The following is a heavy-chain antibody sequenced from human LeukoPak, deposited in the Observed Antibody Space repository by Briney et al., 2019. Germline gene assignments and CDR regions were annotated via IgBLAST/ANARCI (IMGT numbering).Heavy chain of an antibody. D-gene: IGHD4-17*01. Sequence: SETLSLTCTVSGGSISSGDYYWSWIRQHPGKGLEWIGYIYYSGDTYYNPSLRSRVSISVDTSKNQFSLKLSSVTAADTAMYYCARDYGNNWFDPWGQGTLVTDSA. V-gene: IGHV4-31*03. CDR2: IYYSGDT. CDR3: ARDYGNNWFDP. J-gene: IGHJ5*02. CDR1: GGSISSGDYY.